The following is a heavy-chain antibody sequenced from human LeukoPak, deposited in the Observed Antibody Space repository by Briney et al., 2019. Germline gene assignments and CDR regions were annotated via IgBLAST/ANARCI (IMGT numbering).Heavy chain of an antibody. D-gene: IGHD3-10*01. Sequence: ASVKVSCKVSGYTLTELSMHWVRQAPGKGLEWMGGFDPEDGETIYAQKFQGRVTMTEDTSTDTAYMELSSLRSEDTAVYYCATAPWNAENYYGSGSYSTRFDYWGQGTLVTVSS. J-gene: IGHJ4*02. V-gene: IGHV1-24*01. CDR1: GYTLTELS. CDR3: ATAPWNAENYYGSGSYSTRFDY. CDR2: FDPEDGET.